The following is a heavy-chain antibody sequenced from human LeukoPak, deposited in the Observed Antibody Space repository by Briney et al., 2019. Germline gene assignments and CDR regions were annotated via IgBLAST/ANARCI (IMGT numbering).Heavy chain of an antibody. V-gene: IGHV3-23*01. Sequence: PGGSLRLSCAASGFTFSSYAMSWVRQAPGKGLEWVSAISGSGGSTYYADSVKGRSTISRDNSKNTLYLQMNSLRAEDTAVYYCAKMDSSGWYGMGAFDYWGQGTLVTVSS. CDR3: AKMDSSGWYGMGAFDY. CDR2: ISGSGGST. J-gene: IGHJ4*02. D-gene: IGHD6-19*01. CDR1: GFTFSSYA.